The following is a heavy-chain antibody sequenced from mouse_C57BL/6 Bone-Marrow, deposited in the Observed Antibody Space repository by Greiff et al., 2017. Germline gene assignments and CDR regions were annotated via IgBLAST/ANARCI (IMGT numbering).Heavy chain of an antibody. CDR1: GYTFTSYT. CDR3: ARVLWYLLDY. V-gene: IGHV1-4*01. J-gene: IGHJ2*01. D-gene: IGHD2-1*01. Sequence: QVQLKASGAELARPGASVKMSCKASGYTFTSYTMHWVKQRPGQGLEWIGYINPSSGYTKYNQKFKDKATLTADKSSSTAYMQLSSLTSEDSAVYYCARVLWYLLDYWGQGTTLTVSS. CDR2: INPSSGYT.